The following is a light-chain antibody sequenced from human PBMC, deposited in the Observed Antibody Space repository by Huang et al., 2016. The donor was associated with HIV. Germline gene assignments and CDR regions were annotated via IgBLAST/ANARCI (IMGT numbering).Light chain of an antibody. V-gene: IGKV1-8*01. CDR2: TAS. CDR3: QQYDTYPWT. CDR1: QGINDY. Sequence: AIRITQSPSSLSASTGDKVTIACRASQGINDYLAWYQQKPGKAPNLLLYTASTLQEGVPSRFSGSGSGGDFTLTINCLQSEDFATYYCQQYDTYPWTVGQGTKVEIK. J-gene: IGKJ1*01.